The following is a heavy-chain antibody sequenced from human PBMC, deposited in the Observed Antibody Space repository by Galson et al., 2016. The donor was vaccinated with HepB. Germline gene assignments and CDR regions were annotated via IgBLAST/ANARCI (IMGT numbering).Heavy chain of an antibody. CDR1: FYCVSSNAAS. Sequence: GSLSFYCVSSNAASWNLIRQSPSRGLEWLGRTYYRSEWYNEYALYVRSRITITPDISKNQFSLQLNSVTPEDTAVYFCARRSAPLGNFDVWGQGTAVTVSS. CDR2: TYYRSEWYN. V-gene: IGHV6-1*01. D-gene: IGHD2-15*01. J-gene: IGHJ3*01. CDR3: ARRSAPLGNFDV.